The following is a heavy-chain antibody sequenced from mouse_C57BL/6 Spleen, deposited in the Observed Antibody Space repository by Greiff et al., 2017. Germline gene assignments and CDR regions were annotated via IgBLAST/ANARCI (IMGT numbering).Heavy chain of an antibody. D-gene: IGHD2-3*01. CDR3: VRPDDGPFAY. Sequence: EVKLMESGGGLVQPKGSLKLSCAASGFSFNTYAMNWVRQAPGKGLEWVARIRSKSNNYATYYADSVKDRFTISRDDSESMLYLQMNNLKTEDTARYYCVRPDDGPFAYWGQGTLVTVSA. J-gene: IGHJ3*01. CDR1: GFSFNTYA. V-gene: IGHV10-1*01. CDR2: IRSKSNNYAT.